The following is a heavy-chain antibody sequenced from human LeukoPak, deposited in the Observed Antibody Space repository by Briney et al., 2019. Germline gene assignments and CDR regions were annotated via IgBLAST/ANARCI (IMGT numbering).Heavy chain of an antibody. CDR3: ARDLKHYYDSSGSG. V-gene: IGHV3-53*01. CDR2: IYSGGNT. D-gene: IGHD3-22*01. CDR1: GFTVSNNY. Sequence: GGSLRLSCAASGFTVSNNYMNWVRQAPGKGLEWVSVIYSGGNTYYADSVKGRFTISRDNSKNTLYLQMNSLRAEDTAMYYCARDLKHYYDSSGSGWGQGTLVTVSS. J-gene: IGHJ4*02.